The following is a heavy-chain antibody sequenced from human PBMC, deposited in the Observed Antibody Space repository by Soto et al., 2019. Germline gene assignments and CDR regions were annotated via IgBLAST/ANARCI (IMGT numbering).Heavy chain of an antibody. V-gene: IGHV4-4*02. Sequence: QMRLQESGPGLVKPSGTLSLACAVSGASVSSDNWWSWVRQLPGKGLEWIGEIFHSETTNYNPSLKSRATISVDKSKNQFSLTLTSVTAADTAVYYCAKNGWYSADIWGQGTMVTVSS. J-gene: IGHJ3*02. D-gene: IGHD6-19*01. CDR3: AKNGWYSADI. CDR2: IFHSETT. CDR1: GASVSSDNW.